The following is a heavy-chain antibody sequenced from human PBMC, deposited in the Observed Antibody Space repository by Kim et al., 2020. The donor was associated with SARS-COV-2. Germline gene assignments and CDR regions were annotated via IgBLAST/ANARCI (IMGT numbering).Heavy chain of an antibody. CDR1: GYSISSGYY. J-gene: IGHJ4*02. V-gene: IGHV4-38-2*02. Sequence: SETLSLTCTVSGYSISSGYYWGWIRQPPGKGLEWIGSIYHSGSTYYNPSLKSRVTISVDTSKNQFSLKLSSVTAADTAVYYCARATWLEYWGQGTLVTVSS. D-gene: IGHD6-19*01. CDR3: ARATWLEY. CDR2: IYHSGST.